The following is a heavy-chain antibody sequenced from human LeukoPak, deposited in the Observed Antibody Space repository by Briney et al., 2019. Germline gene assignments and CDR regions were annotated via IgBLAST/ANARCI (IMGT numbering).Heavy chain of an antibody. CDR1: GFTSSSYA. J-gene: IGHJ6*02. CDR2: ISGSGGST. CDR3: AKGYGSGSPDIMDV. D-gene: IGHD3-10*01. Sequence: GGSLRLSCAASGFTSSSYAMSWVRQAPGKGLEWVSAISGSGGSTYYADSVKGRFTISRDNSKNTLYLQMSSLRAEDTAVYYCAKGYGSGSPDIMDVWGQGTTVTVSS. V-gene: IGHV3-23*01.